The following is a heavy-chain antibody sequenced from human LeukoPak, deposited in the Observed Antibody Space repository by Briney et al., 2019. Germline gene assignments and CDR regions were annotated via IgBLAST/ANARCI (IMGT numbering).Heavy chain of an antibody. CDR3: ARDLRSHAFDI. J-gene: IGHJ3*02. CDR1: GFTFSSYS. Sequence: GGSLRLSCAASGFTFSSYSMNWVRQAPGKGLEWVSSISSSSSYIYYADSVKGRFTISRDNAKNSLYLQMNSLRAEDTAVYYCARDLRSHAFDIWGQGTMVTVSS. D-gene: IGHD4-17*01. CDR2: ISSSSSYI. V-gene: IGHV3-21*01.